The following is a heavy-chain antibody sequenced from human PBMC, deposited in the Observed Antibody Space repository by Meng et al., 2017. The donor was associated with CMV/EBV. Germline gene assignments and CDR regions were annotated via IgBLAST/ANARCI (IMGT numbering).Heavy chain of an antibody. Sequence: FSSYAISGVRQAPGKGIEWMGGIIPIYGTANYAQKYEGRVTITTDESTSTAYMELSSLRSEDTAVYYCARSRRYCSSTSCPGWSGYWGQGTLVTVSS. CDR3: ARSRRYCSSTSCPGWSGY. CDR1: FSSYA. D-gene: IGHD2-2*01. V-gene: IGHV1-69*05. CDR2: IIPIYGTA. J-gene: IGHJ4*02.